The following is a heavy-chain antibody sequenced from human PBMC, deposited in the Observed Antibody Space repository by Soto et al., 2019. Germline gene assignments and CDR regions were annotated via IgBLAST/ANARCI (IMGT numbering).Heavy chain of an antibody. J-gene: IGHJ3*02. D-gene: IGHD6-19*01. CDR3: AKGIAVAGTGAVDI. Sequence: GGSLRLSCAASGFTFSSYGVHWVRQAPGKGLEWVAVISYGGSNKYCADSVKGRFIISRDNSKNTLYLQMNSLRVEDTAVYYCAKGIAVAGTGAVDIWGQGTMVTVSS. CDR2: ISYGGSNK. V-gene: IGHV3-30*18. CDR1: GFTFSSYG.